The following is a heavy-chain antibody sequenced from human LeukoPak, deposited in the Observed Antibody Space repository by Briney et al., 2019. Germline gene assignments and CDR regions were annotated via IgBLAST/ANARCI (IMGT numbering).Heavy chain of an antibody. D-gene: IGHD3-10*01. V-gene: IGHV4-39*07. J-gene: IGHJ4*02. CDR3: TKGRGI. Sequence: PSETLSLTCTVSGGSISSSSYYWGWIRQPPGKGLEWIGSIYYSGSTNYNPSLKSRVTISVDTSKNQFSLKLTSVTAADTAVYYCTKGRGIWGQGTLVTVSS. CDR1: GGSISSSSYY. CDR2: IYYSGST.